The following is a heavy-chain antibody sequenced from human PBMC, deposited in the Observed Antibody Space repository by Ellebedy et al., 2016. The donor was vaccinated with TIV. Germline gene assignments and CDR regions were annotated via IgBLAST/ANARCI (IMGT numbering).Heavy chain of an antibody. Sequence: SVKVSXKASGGTFSSYALNWVRQAPGQGLEWMGGIIPMFGIPHYAQNFQDRVAFTADESTATVSMELSSLRFEDTAVYYCARARGGLSKTDAFDVWGQGTMVT. CDR3: ARARGGLSKTDAFDV. J-gene: IGHJ3*01. CDR1: GGTFSSYA. D-gene: IGHD5-12*01. V-gene: IGHV1-69*13. CDR2: IIPMFGIP.